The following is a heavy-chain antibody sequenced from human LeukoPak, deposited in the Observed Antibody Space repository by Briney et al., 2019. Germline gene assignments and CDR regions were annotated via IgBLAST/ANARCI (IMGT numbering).Heavy chain of an antibody. V-gene: IGHV3-48*02. CDR3: ARAIYGSGSTRYFDL. CDR1: GFILSTYE. D-gene: IGHD3-10*01. Sequence: GGSLRLSCAASGFILSTYEMNWVRQAPGKGLEWVSYISSSSSTIYYADSVKGRFTISRDNAKNSLYLQMNNLRDEDTAVYYCARAIYGSGSTRYFDLWGRGTLVTVSS. CDR2: ISSSSSTI. J-gene: IGHJ2*01.